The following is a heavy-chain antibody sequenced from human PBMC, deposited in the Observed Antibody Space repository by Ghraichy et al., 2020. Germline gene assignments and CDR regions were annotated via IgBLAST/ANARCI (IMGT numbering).Heavy chain of an antibody. J-gene: IGHJ5*02. CDR1: GGSISSSNW. Sequence: SETLSLTCAVSGGSISSSNWWSWVRQPPGKGLEWIGEIYHSGSTNYNPSLKSRVTISVDKSKNQFSLKLSSVTAADTAVYYCARGYDFWSGYSGWFDPWGQGTLVTVSS. V-gene: IGHV4-4*02. D-gene: IGHD3-3*01. CDR2: IYHSGST. CDR3: ARGYDFWSGYSGWFDP.